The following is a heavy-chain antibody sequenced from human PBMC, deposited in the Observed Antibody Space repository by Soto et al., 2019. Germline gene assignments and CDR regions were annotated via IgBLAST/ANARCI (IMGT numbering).Heavy chain of an antibody. CDR3: ARLGSGYVGRAVGDAFDI. CDR1: SSSSYY. D-gene: IGHD1-26*01. CDR2: IYPGDSDT. J-gene: IGHJ3*02. V-gene: IGHV5-51*01. Sequence: SSSSYYWGWIRQPPGKGLEWMGIIYPGDSDTRYSPSFQGQVTISADKSISTAYLQWSSLKASDTAMYYCARLGSGYVGRAVGDAFDIWGQGTMVTVSS.